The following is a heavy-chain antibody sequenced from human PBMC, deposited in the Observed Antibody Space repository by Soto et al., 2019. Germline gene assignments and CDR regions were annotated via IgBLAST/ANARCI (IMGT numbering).Heavy chain of an antibody. D-gene: IGHD2-21*01. CDR3: ARNLFVIVQAQGGIRDVRSVSAFRLNRSTDL. V-gene: IGHV2-70*11. CDR1: EMC. CDR2: IDWDDDK. J-gene: IGHJ2*01. Sequence: EMCVSWIRQPPGKSLEWLARIDWDDDKYYSTSLKTRLTISKDTSKNQVVLTMTNMDPVDTATYYCARNLFVIVQAQGGIRDVRSVSAFRLNRSTDL.